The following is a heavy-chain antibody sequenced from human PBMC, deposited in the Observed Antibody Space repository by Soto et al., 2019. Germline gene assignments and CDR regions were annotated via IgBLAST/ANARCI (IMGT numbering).Heavy chain of an antibody. CDR1: AGSISSGGYY. Sequence: QVQLQESGPGLVKPSQTLSLTCTVSAGSISSGGYYWSWIRQHPGTGLEWIGYIYYSGRTYYNPSLKSRVTISVDTSKNQFSLKLSSVTAADTAVYYGARGSSSSWGGWFDPWGQGTLVTFSS. J-gene: IGHJ5*02. CDR3: ARGSSSSWGGWFDP. CDR2: IYYSGRT. V-gene: IGHV4-31*03. D-gene: IGHD6-13*01.